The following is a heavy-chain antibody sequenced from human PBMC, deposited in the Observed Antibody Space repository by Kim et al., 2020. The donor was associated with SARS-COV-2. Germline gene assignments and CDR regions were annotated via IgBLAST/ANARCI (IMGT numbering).Heavy chain of an antibody. CDR2: ISYDGSNK. CDR3: ARDHTRRYYDFWSGRYDALDI. Sequence: GGSLRLSCAASGFTFSSYAMHWVRQAPGKGLEWVAVISYDGSNKYYADSVKGRFTISRDNSKNTLYLQMNSLRAEDTAVYYCARDHTRRYYDFWSGRYDALDIWGQGTMVTVSS. J-gene: IGHJ3*02. V-gene: IGHV3-30-3*01. CDR1: GFTFSSYA. D-gene: IGHD3-3*01.